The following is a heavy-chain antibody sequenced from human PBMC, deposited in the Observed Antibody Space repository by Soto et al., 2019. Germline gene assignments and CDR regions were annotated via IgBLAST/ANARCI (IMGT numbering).Heavy chain of an antibody. Sequence: QVQLVESGGGVVQPGRSLRLSCAASGFTFSSYGMHWVRQAPGKGLEWVAVISYDGSNKYYADSVKGRFTISRDNSKNTLYLQMNSLRAEDTAVYYCAKDLKWLVMGDYWGQGTLVTVSS. CDR3: AKDLKWLVMGDY. D-gene: IGHD6-19*01. V-gene: IGHV3-30*18. CDR1: GFTFSSYG. CDR2: ISYDGSNK. J-gene: IGHJ4*02.